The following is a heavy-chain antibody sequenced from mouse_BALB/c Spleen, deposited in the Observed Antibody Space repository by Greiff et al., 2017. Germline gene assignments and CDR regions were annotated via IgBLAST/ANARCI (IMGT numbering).Heavy chain of an antibody. CDR1: GYSFTDYI. Sequence: VQLQQTGPELVKPGASVKISCKASGYSFTDYIMLWVKQSHGKSLEWIGNINPYYGSTSYNLKFKGKATLTVDKSSSTAYMQLNSLTSEDSAVYCCARGLLRYFDVWGAGTTVTVSS. CDR3: ARGLLRYFDV. J-gene: IGHJ1*01. CDR2: INPYYGST. D-gene: IGHD2-3*01. V-gene: IGHV1-39*01.